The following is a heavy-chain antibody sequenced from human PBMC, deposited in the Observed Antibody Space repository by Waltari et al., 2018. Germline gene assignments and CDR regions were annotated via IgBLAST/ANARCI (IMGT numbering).Heavy chain of an antibody. CDR2: INPSGCNT. J-gene: IGHJ4*02. Sequence: QVQLVQSGAEVKKPGASVKVSCKASGYTVSSYYIHWVRQAPGQGLEWMGIINPSGCNTNYAQKFQGRVTMTRDTSTSTVYMELSSLRLEDTAVYYCARDRMWGKEDYFDYWGQGTLVIVSS. V-gene: IGHV1-46*01. D-gene: IGHD1-26*01. CDR1: GYTVSSYY. CDR3: ARDRMWGKEDYFDY.